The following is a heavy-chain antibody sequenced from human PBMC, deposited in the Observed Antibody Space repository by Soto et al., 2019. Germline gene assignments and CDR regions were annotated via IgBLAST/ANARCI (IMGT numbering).Heavy chain of an antibody. CDR1: GGSISSYY. V-gene: IGHV4-59*01. CDR3: ARAEVDDTVEFDY. Sequence: SETLSLTCTVSGGSISSYYWSWIRQPPGKGLEWIGYIYYSGSTNYNPSLKSRVTISVDTSKNQFSLKLSSVTAAETAVYYCARAEVDDTVEFDYWGQGTLVTVSS. J-gene: IGHJ4*02. D-gene: IGHD4-17*01. CDR2: IYYSGST.